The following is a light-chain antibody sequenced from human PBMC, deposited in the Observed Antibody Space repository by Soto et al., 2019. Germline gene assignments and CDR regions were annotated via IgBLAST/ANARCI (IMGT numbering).Light chain of an antibody. CDR3: YSYVGENTYV. V-gene: IGLV2-23*01. CDR1: SSNIGGYNI. Sequence: QAVLTQPASVSGSPGQSITISCSGTSSNIGGYNIVSWYQQHPGKAPKVIIYDGVKRPSGVSDRFSGSTSGVTASLTISRLQAKDEAEYYCYSYVGENTYVFGTGTKVTGL. J-gene: IGLJ1*01. CDR2: DGV.